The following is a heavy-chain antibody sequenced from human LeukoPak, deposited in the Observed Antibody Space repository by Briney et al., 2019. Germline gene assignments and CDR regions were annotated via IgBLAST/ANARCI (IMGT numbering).Heavy chain of an antibody. V-gene: IGHV3-21*01. Sequence: GGSLRLSCAASGFTVSSNYMSWVRQAPGKGLEWVSSISSSSSYIYYADSVKGRFTISRDNAKNSLYLQMNSLRAEDTAVYYCARDSYDILTPDYWGQGTLVTVSS. CDR1: GFTVSSNY. CDR2: ISSSSSYI. J-gene: IGHJ4*02. D-gene: IGHD3-9*01. CDR3: ARDSYDILTPDY.